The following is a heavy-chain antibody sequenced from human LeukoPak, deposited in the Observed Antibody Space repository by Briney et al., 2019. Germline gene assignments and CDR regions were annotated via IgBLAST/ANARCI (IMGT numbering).Heavy chain of an antibody. Sequence: SVKVSCKASGGTFSGYAISWARQAPGQGLEWMGGIIPIFGTANYAQKFQGRVTITTDESTSTAYMELSSLRSEDTAVYYCATDIVVVPAAMEGGYYYYMDVWGKGTTVTVSS. V-gene: IGHV1-69*05. J-gene: IGHJ6*03. CDR3: ATDIVVVPAAMEGGYYYYMDV. CDR1: GGTFSGYA. D-gene: IGHD2-2*01. CDR2: IIPIFGTA.